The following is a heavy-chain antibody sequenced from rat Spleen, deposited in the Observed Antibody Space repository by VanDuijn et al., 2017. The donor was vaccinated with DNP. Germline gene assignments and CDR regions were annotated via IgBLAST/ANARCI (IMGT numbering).Heavy chain of an antibody. CDR3: TRGLRVYYFDY. D-gene: IGHD1-11*01. V-gene: IGHV5-7*01. CDR2: IVYDGTRT. Sequence: EVQLVESGGGLVQPGRSLKLSCAASGFTFNDSNMAWVRQTPKKDLEWVATIVYDGTRTYYRDSVRGRFTISRDDAKSTLYLKMNSLRSEDTATYYCTRGLRVYYFDYWGQGVMVTVSS. CDR1: GFTFNDSN. J-gene: IGHJ2*01.